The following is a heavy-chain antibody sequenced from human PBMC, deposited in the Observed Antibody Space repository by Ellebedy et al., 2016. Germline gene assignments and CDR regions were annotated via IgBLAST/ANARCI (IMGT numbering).Heavy chain of an antibody. Sequence: SETLSLTCTVSGGSIISGGYYWSWIRQHPGKGLEWIGFILNSGSTYYNPSLESRVAFSVDTSKNQFSLKLSSMTAADTAGYYCARESGSGTGWFDPWGQGTLVTVSS. V-gene: IGHV4-31*03. CDR1: GGSIISGGYY. CDR2: ILNSGST. D-gene: IGHD3-10*01. J-gene: IGHJ5*02. CDR3: ARESGSGTGWFDP.